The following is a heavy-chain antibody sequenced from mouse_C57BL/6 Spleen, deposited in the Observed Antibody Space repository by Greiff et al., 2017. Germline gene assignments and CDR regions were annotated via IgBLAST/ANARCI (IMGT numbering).Heavy chain of an antibody. CDR3: ARLYYGNYYAMDY. CDR1: GFTFSSYG. J-gene: IGHJ4*01. CDR2: ISSGASYT. Sequence: EVQGVESGGDLVKPGGSLKLSCAASGFTFSSYGMSWVRQTPDKRLERVATISSGASYTYYPDSVQGRFTISRDNAKNTLYLQMSSLKSEDTAMYYCARLYYGNYYAMDYWGQGTSVTVSS. D-gene: IGHD2-1*01. V-gene: IGHV5-6*01.